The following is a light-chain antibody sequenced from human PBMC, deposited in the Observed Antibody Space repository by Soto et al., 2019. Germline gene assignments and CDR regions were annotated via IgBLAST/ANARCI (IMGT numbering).Light chain of an antibody. V-gene: IGLV2-14*01. Sequence: QSALTQPASVSGSPGRSITIPCPGTRGDVGGYNYVSWYQQHPGKAPKLMIYDVSYRPSGVSNRFSGSKSDNTAFLTISGLQAEDEADYYCSSSTDTGTLVFGGGTKVTVL. CDR1: RGDVGGYNY. J-gene: IGLJ3*02. CDR2: DVS. CDR3: SSSTDTGTLV.